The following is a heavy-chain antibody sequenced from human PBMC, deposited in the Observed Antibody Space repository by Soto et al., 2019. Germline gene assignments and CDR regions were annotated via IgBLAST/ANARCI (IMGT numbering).Heavy chain of an antibody. J-gene: IGHJ3*02. CDR2: MNPNSGNT. V-gene: IGHV1-8*01. CDR1: GYTFTSYD. CDR3: ARASKGAGTGAFDI. Sequence: ASVKVSCKASGYTFTSYDINWVRQATGQGLEGMGWMNPNSGNTGYAQKFQGRVTMTRNTSISTAYMELSSLRSEDTAVYYCARASKGAGTGAFDIWGQGTMVTVSS. D-gene: IGHD1-7*01.